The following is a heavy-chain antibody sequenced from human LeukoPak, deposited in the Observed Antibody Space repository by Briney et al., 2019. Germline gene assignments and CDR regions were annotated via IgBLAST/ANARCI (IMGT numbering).Heavy chain of an antibody. CDR3: ARLYYDFWSGYYYYYYGMDV. CDR2: INHSGST. V-gene: IGHV4-34*01. Sequence: SETLSLTCAVSGGSFGDFYWSWIRQPPGKGLEWIGEINHSGSTNYNPSLKSRVTISVDTSKNQFSLKLSSVTAADTAVYYCARLYYDFWSGYYYYYYGMDVWGQGTTVTVSS. CDR1: GGSFGDFY. J-gene: IGHJ6*02. D-gene: IGHD3-3*01.